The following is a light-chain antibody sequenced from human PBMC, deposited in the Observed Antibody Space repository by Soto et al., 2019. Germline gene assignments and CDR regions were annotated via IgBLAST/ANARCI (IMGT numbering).Light chain of an antibody. CDR2: DAS. V-gene: IGKV3-11*01. Sequence: GFTESPANLSLPPGERATLSCRASQSISSYLAWYQQKPGQAPRLLIYDASNRATGIPARFSGSGSGTDFTLTINSLEPEDFAVYYCQQRSNWPSITFGQGTRLEI. J-gene: IGKJ5*01. CDR3: QQRSNWPSIT. CDR1: QSISSY.